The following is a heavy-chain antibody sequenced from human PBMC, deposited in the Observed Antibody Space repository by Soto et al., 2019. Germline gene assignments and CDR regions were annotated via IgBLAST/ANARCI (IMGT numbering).Heavy chain of an antibody. CDR3: AKEPRGYSGYDWLWYFDY. V-gene: IGHV3-30*18. J-gene: IGHJ4*02. D-gene: IGHD5-12*01. CDR1: GFTFSSYG. CDR2: ISYDGSNK. Sequence: QVQLVESGGGVVQPGRSLRLSCAASGFTFSSYGMHWVRQAPGKGLEWVAVISYDGSNKYYADSVKGRFTISRDNSKNTLYLQMTSLRAEDTAVYYGAKEPRGYSGYDWLWYFDYWGQGTLVTVSS.